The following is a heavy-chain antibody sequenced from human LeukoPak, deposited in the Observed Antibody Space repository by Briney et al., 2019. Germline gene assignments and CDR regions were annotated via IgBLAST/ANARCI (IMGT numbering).Heavy chain of an antibody. CDR2: ISSSSSYI. D-gene: IGHD6-13*01. CDR3: ARDDSSSWYRSFDY. Sequence: PGGSLRLSCAASGFTFSSYSMNRVRQAPGKGLEWVSSISSSSSYIYYADSVKGRFTISRDNAKNSLYLQMNSLRAEDTAVYYCARDDSSSWYRSFDYWGQGTLVTVSS. J-gene: IGHJ4*02. V-gene: IGHV3-21*01. CDR1: GFTFSSYS.